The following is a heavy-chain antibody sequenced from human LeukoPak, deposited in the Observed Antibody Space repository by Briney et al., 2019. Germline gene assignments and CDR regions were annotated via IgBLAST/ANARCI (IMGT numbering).Heavy chain of an antibody. J-gene: IGHJ4*02. D-gene: IGHD3-10*01. CDR2: INPSGGST. Sequence: GASVKVSCKASGYTFTSYYMHWVRQAPGQGLEWMGIINPSGGSTSYAQKFQGRVTMTRDTSTSTVYMELSSLRSEDTAVYYCARGTKVRGATRWYFDYWGQGTLVTVSS. CDR1: GYTFTSYY. CDR3: ARGTKVRGATRWYFDY. V-gene: IGHV1-46*01.